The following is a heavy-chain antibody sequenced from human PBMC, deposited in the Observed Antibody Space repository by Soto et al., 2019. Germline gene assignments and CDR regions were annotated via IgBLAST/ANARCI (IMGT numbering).Heavy chain of an antibody. CDR2: INPSGGST. CDR1: GYTFTSYY. V-gene: IGHV1-46*01. D-gene: IGHD3-22*01. CDR3: ARDPRLGYDSSGYYYTGAFDI. J-gene: IGHJ3*02. Sequence: ASVKVSCKASGYTFTSYYMHWVRQAPGQGLEWMGIINPSGGSTSYAQKFQGRVTMTRDTSTSTVYMELSSLRSEDTAVYYCARDPRLGYDSSGYYYTGAFDIWGQGTMVTVSS.